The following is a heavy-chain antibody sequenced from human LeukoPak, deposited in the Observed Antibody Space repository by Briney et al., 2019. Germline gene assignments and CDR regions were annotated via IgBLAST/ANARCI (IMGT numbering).Heavy chain of an antibody. Sequence: PSETLSLTCTVSGYSISSDYYWGWIRQPPGKGLEWIGSIHHSGRTYYNPSLKSRVTISVDTSKNQFSLKLSSVTAADTAVYYCAKDMYGGAFDLWGRGTLVTVSS. D-gene: IGHD4-23*01. V-gene: IGHV4-38-2*02. CDR3: AKDMYGGAFDL. J-gene: IGHJ2*01. CDR2: IHHSGRT. CDR1: GYSISSDYY.